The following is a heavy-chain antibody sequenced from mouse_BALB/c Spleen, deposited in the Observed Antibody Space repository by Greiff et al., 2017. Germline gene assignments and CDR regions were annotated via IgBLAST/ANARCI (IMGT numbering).Heavy chain of an antibody. CDR1: GYTFTSYW. D-gene: IGHD1-1*01. CDR3: ARRGYGSSSFFDY. J-gene: IGHJ2*01. Sequence: QVQLQQPGAELVRPGASVKLSCKASGYTFTSYWINWVKQRPGQGLEWIGNIYPSDSYTNYNQKFKDKATLTVDESSSTAYMQLSSPTSEDSAVYYCARRGYGSSSFFDYWGQGTTLTVSS. V-gene: IGHV1-69*02. CDR2: IYPSDSYT.